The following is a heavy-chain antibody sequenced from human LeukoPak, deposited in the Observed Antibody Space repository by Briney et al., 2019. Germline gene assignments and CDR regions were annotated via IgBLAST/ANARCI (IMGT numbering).Heavy chain of an antibody. CDR3: AKVQNFDY. CDR1: GFTFDDYA. D-gene: IGHD4-11*01. Sequence: GRSLRLSCAASGFTFDDYAMHWVRQAPGKGLEWVSGISWNSGSIGYADSVKGRFTISRDNSKNTLYLQMNSLRAEDTAVYYCAKVQNFDYWGQGTLVTVSS. CDR2: ISWNSGSI. V-gene: IGHV3-9*01. J-gene: IGHJ4*02.